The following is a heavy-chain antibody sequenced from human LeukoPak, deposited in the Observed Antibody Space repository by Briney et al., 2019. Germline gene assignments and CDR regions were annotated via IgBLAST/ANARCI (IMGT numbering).Heavy chain of an antibody. V-gene: IGHV4-39*01. CDR3: ARLQRNYYYYMDV. CDR2: IYYSGST. D-gene: IGHD5-24*01. CDR1: TFSSYA. J-gene: IGHJ6*03. Sequence: TFSSYAMSWVRQAPGKGLEWIGSIYYSGSTYYNSSLKSRLTISVDMSKNQFSLKLSSVTAADTAVYYCARLQRNYYYYMDVWGKGAPGTVSS.